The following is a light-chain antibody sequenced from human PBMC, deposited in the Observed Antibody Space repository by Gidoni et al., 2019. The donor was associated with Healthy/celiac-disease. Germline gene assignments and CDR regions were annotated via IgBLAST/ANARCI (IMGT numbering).Light chain of an antibody. CDR3: QSYDSSLSAWV. V-gene: IGLV1-40*01. Sequence: QSVLTQPHSVSGAPGQRVTISCTGSSSNIGAGYDVHWYQQLPGTAPKLLIYGNSNRPSGVPDRFSGSTSGTSASLAITGLQAEDEADYYCQSYDSSLSAWVFGGGTKLTVL. CDR1: SSNIGAGYD. J-gene: IGLJ3*02. CDR2: GNS.